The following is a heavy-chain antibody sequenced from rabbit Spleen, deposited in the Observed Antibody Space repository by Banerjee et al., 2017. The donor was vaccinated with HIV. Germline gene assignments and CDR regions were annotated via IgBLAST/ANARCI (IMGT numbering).Heavy chain of an antibody. Sequence: QQQLVESGGGLVKPGASLTLSCKASGLDFSVGDVMCWVRQAPGKGLEWIACINIVTGRAVYANWASGRFTFSKTASTTVTLQMTSLTAADTASYFCARDLGGIVGWNFGWWGQGTLVTVS. D-gene: IGHD4-1*01. CDR3: ARDLGGIVGWNFGW. CDR1: GLDFSVGDV. J-gene: IGHJ3*01. V-gene: IGHV1S45*01. CDR2: INIVTGRA.